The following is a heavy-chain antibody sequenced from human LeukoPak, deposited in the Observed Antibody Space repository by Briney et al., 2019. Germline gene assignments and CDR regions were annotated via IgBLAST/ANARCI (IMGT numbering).Heavy chain of an antibody. Sequence: PSETLSLTCTVSGGSISSSRYWWGWIRQPPGKGLEWIANIYYSGSTHYNPSLKSRVTISIEKSKNQFSLKLSSVTAADTAVYYCARNYYESSGYYPWNFDYWGQGTLVTVSS. J-gene: IGHJ4*02. V-gene: IGHV4-39*01. D-gene: IGHD3-22*01. CDR1: GGSISSSRYW. CDR2: IYYSGST. CDR3: ARNYYESSGYYPWNFDY.